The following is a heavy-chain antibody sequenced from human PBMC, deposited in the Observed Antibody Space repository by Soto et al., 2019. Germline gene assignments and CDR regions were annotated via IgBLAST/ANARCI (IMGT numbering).Heavy chain of an antibody. J-gene: IGHJ4*02. D-gene: IGHD6-19*01. CDR2: IWYDGSNK. Sequence: QVQLVESGGGVVQPGRSLRLSCAASGFTFISYGMHWVRQAPGKGLEWVSVIWYDGSNKYYADSVKGRFTISRDNSKNTLYLHMHSQRAEDTAVYYCARDKLLAVAGTGALDYLGPGTLGTVSS. CDR3: ARDKLLAVAGTGALDY. V-gene: IGHV3-33*01. CDR1: GFTFISYG.